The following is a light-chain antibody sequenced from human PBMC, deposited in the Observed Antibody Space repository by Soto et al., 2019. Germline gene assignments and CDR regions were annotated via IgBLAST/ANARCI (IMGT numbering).Light chain of an antibody. CDR3: QQYIRSPQKMYT. CDR2: AAS. Sequence: EIVLTQSPGTLSLSPGERATLSCRASQSVSSIYLAWYQQKPGQAPRLVIYAASSRATGIPDRFSGSGSGTDFTLTISRVEPEDFAVYYCQQYIRSPQKMYTFGQGTKLEIK. CDR1: QSVSSIY. J-gene: IGKJ2*01. V-gene: IGKV3-20*01.